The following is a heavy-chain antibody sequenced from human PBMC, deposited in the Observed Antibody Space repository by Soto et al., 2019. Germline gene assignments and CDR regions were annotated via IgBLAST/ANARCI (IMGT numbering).Heavy chain of an antibody. J-gene: IGHJ4*02. Sequence: QITLKESGPTLVKPTQTLTLTCTFSGFSLSTSGVGVGWNRPPPGRAPDWLALINCADARRDSPSLDNRLTIPDDSSKNQVVLTMTSLDPVVTATYYGVRSTAALDFWGQGTLVTVPS. D-gene: IGHD2-15*01. V-gene: IGHV2-5*02. CDR2: INCADAR. CDR3: VRSTAALDF. CDR1: GFSLSTSGVG.